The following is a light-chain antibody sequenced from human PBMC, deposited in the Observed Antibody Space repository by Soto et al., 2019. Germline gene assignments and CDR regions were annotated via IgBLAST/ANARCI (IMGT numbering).Light chain of an antibody. Sequence: QSALTQPASVSGSPGQSITISCTGTSSDVGSYNLVSWYQQHPGKAPKLMIYEGSKRPSGVSNRFSGSKSGNTASLTISGLQAEDEADYYCCSYVGSSTSFGTGTKLTVL. CDR2: EGS. CDR3: CSYVGSSTS. J-gene: IGLJ1*01. CDR1: SSDVGSYNL. V-gene: IGLV2-23*01.